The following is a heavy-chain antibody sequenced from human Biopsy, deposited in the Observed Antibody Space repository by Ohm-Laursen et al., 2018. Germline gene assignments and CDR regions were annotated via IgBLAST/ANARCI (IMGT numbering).Heavy chain of an antibody. V-gene: IGHV1-24*01. J-gene: IGHJ4*02. CDR3: AADINVWNVNY. CDR2: FAPENGRI. CDR1: GYSLTELS. D-gene: IGHD1-1*01. Sequence: ASVKVSCKVSGYSLTELSMHWVRQAPGQGLEWMGGFAPENGRIVYSQKFQGRVTMTEDTSTSIAYMEVWRLRSDDTAVYYCAADINVWNVNYWGQGTQVIVSS.